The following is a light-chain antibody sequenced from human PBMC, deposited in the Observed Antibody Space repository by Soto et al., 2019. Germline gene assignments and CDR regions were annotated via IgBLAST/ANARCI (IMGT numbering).Light chain of an antibody. CDR2: GAS. J-gene: IGKJ5*01. V-gene: IGKV3-20*01. CDR3: QQYDNFPIT. CDR1: QSVSSXY. Sequence: EXXXXQXXGXXXLSPGEGATLSCXAXQSVSSXYLAWYQKKPGQAPRLLIYGASSRATGIPNRFSGSGSGTDFTLTISRVEPEDFAVYYCQQYDNFPITFGQGTRLDIK.